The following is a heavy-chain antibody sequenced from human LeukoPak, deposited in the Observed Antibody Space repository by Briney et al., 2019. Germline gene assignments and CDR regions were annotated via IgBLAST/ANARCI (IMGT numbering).Heavy chain of an antibody. D-gene: IGHD2-2*01. CDR1: GFSISSNH. V-gene: IGHV3-66*03. Sequence: GGSLRLSCAVSGFSISSNHMSWGRQAPGKGLEWVSSIGSSGTTYYADSVKGRFNISRDTSKNTLFLQMNSLRAEDTAVYYCARDQAEGDIVVVPAPLDVWGKGTTVTVSS. J-gene: IGHJ6*04. CDR2: IGSSGTT. CDR3: ARDQAEGDIVVVPAPLDV.